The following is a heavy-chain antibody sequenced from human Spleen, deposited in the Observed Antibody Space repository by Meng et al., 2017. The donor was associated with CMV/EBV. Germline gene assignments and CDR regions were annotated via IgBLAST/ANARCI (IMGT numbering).Heavy chain of an antibody. CDR3: ALAAAGTIWFDP. D-gene: IGHD6-13*01. J-gene: IGHJ5*02. V-gene: IGHV1-2*06. Sequence: TASGYTFTGYYMHWVRQAPGQGLEWMGRINPNSGGTNYAQKFQGRVTMTRDTSISTAYMELSRLRSDDTAVYYCALAAAGTIWFDPWGQGTLVTVSS. CDR1: GYTFTGYY. CDR2: INPNSGGT.